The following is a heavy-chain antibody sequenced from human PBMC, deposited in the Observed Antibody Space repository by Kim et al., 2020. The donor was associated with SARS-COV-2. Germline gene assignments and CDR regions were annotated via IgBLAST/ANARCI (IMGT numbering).Heavy chain of an antibody. J-gene: IGHJ2*01. Sequence: PSFQGQVTISADKSISTAYLQWSSLKASDTAMYYCARLMGTTVTNWYFDLWGRGTLVTVSS. V-gene: IGHV5-51*01. CDR3: ARLMGTTVTNWYFDL. D-gene: IGHD4-17*01.